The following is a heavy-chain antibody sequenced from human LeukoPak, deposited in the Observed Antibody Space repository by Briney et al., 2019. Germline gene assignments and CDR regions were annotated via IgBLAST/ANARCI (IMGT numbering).Heavy chain of an antibody. CDR1: GFTFSSYA. V-gene: IGHV3-30*04. D-gene: IGHD1-26*01. Sequence: GGSLRLSCAASGFTFSSYAMHWVRQAPGKGLEWVAVISYDGSNKYYADSVKGRLSISRDNSKNTLYLQMNSLRAEDTAVYYCAKVKASWWDLLFDYWGQGTLVTVSS. J-gene: IGHJ4*02. CDR3: AKVKASWWDLLFDY. CDR2: ISYDGSNK.